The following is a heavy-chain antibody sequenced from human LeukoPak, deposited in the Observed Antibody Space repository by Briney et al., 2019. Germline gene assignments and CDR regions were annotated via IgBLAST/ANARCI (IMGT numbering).Heavy chain of an antibody. CDR3: AGTSDYGDYVGY. Sequence: TLSLTCTVSGGSISSSSYYWGWIRQPPGKGLEWIGSIYYSGSTYYNPSLKSRVTISVDTSKNQFSLKLSSVTAADTAVYYCAGTSDYGDYVGYWGQGTLVTVSS. V-gene: IGHV4-39*01. D-gene: IGHD4-17*01. CDR2: IYYSGST. CDR1: GGSISSSSYY. J-gene: IGHJ4*02.